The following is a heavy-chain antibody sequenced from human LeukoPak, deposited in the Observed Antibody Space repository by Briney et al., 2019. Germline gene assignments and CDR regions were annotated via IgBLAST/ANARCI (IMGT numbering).Heavy chain of an antibody. CDR3: AGTHSGSYYPYYFDY. D-gene: IGHD1-26*01. CDR2: IYYSGST. V-gene: IGHV4-59*01. Sequence: SETLSLTCTVSGGSISSYYWSWIRQPPGKGLEWIGYIYYSGSTNYNPSLKSRVTISVDTSKNQFSLKLSSVTAADTAVYYCAGTHSGSYYPYYFDYWGQGTLVTVSS. CDR1: GGSISSYY. J-gene: IGHJ4*02.